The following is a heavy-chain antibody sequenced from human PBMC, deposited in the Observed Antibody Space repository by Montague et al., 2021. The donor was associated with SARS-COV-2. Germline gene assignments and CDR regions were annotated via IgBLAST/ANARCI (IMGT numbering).Heavy chain of an antibody. CDR1: GFSLNTDGVG. J-gene: IGHJ3*01. Sequence: PAVVKPTQTLTLTCVFSGFSLNTDGVGVAWIRRPPGKALEWLALIYWDGDQRYSPSLKTRVTITKDTSRNRVVLTMTNLDPADTATYYCARRYDFYRAEAFDVWGQGTMVTVSS. D-gene: IGHD3-3*01. CDR2: IYWDGDQ. CDR3: ARRYDFYRAEAFDV. V-gene: IGHV2-5*02.